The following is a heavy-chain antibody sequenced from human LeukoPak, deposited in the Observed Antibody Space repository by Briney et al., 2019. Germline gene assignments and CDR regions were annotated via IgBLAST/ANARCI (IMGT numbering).Heavy chain of an antibody. D-gene: IGHD4-17*01. J-gene: IGHJ4*02. CDR1: GGSISSSSYY. CDR2: IYYSGST. CDR3: ARQDYGDYSTTFDY. V-gene: IGHV4-39*01. Sequence: TPSETLSLTCTVSGGSISSSSYYWGWIRQPPGKGLEWIGSIYYSGSTYYNPSLKSRVTISVDTSKNQFSLKLSSVTAADTAVYYCARQDYGDYSTTFDYWGQGTLVTVSS.